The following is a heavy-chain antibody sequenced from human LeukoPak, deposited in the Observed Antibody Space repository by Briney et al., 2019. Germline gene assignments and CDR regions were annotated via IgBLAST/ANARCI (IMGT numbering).Heavy chain of an antibody. CDR3: ARGCYAVTTAGDWFDP. D-gene: IGHD4-17*01. Sequence: ASVKVSCKASGYTFTSYAMNWVRQAPGQGLEWMGWINTNTGNPTYAQGFTGRFVFSLDTSVSTAYLQISSLKAEDTAVYYCARGCYAVTTAGDWFDPWGQGTLVTVSS. CDR1: GYTFTSYA. CDR2: INTNTGNP. V-gene: IGHV7-4-1*02. J-gene: IGHJ5*02.